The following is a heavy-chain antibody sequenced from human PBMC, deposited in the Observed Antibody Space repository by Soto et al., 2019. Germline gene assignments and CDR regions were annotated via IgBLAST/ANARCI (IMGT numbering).Heavy chain of an antibody. Sequence: PGGSLKLSCAASGFTFSSYCMNWVRQAPGKGLEWVSSICRSSSYIYYADSVKGRFTISRDNAKNSPYLQMNSLRAEDTAVYYCARGVTVTDDGFDIWGQGTMVTVSS. CDR1: GFTFSSYC. CDR2: ICRSSSYI. J-gene: IGHJ3*02. D-gene: IGHD4-17*01. V-gene: IGHV3-21*04. CDR3: ARGVTVTDDGFDI.